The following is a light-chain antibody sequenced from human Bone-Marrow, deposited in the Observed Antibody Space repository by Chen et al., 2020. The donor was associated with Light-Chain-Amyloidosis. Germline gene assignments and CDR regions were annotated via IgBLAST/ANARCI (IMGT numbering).Light chain of an antibody. Sequence: QSALTQPPSASGSPGQSVTISCTGTSSDVCGYNYVSWYQQHPGKVPKFMIYEVTKRPSGVPDRFSGSKSGNTASLTVSGLQAEDEADYYCSSYAGSNNWVFGGGTKLTVL. J-gene: IGLJ3*02. CDR2: EVT. CDR3: SSYAGSNNWV. V-gene: IGLV2-8*01. CDR1: SSDVCGYNY.